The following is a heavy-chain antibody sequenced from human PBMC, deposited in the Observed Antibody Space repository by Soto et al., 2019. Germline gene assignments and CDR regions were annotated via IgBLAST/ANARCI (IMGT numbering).Heavy chain of an antibody. CDR2: IRSKAYGGTT. D-gene: IGHD3-3*01. V-gene: IGHV3-49*03. CDR1: GFTFGDYA. J-gene: IGHJ4*02. CDR3: TRLRFLEWLTPYYFDY. Sequence: PGGSLRLSCTASGFTFGDYAMSWFRQAPGKGLEWVGFIRSKAYGGTTEYAASVKGRFTISRDDSKSIAYLQMNSLKTEDTAVYYCTRLRFLEWLTPYYFDYWGQGTLVTVSS.